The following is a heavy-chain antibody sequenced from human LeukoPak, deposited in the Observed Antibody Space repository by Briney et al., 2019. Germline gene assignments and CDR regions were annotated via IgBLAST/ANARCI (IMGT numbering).Heavy chain of an antibody. CDR2: ISSSGSTI. D-gene: IGHD3-22*01. V-gene: IGHV3-48*03. Sequence: GGSLRLSCAASGFTFSSYEMNWVRQAPGKGLEWVSYISSSGSTIYYADSVKGRFTISRDNAKNSLYPQMNSLRAEDTAVYYCAKDGGEVSSGYYSYYYYYGMDVWGQGTTVTVSS. CDR3: AKDGGEVSSGYYSYYYYYGMDV. CDR1: GFTFSSYE. J-gene: IGHJ6*02.